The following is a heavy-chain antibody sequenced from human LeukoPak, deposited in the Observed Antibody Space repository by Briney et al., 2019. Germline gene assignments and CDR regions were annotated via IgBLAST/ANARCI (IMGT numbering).Heavy chain of an antibody. J-gene: IGHJ3*01. CDR1: GFTFSNYW. V-gene: IGHV3-7*01. Sequence: QSGGSLRLSCAASGFTFSNYWMSWVRQAPGKGLEWVANIKKDGSEKYYVDSVRGRFTISRDNAENSLHLQMISLRAEDTAVYYCVRDGGRYSYASDWGQGTMVIVSS. CDR2: IKKDGSEK. CDR3: VRDGGRYSYASD. D-gene: IGHD5-18*01.